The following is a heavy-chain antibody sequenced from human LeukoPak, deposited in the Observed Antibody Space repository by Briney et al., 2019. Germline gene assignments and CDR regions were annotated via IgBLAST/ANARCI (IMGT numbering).Heavy chain of an antibody. Sequence: ASVKVSCKASGYAFANYLVHWVRQAPGQGLEWMGWISAYNGNTNYAQKLQGRVTMTTDTSTSTAYMELRSLRSDDTAVYYCARAIAARSWFDPWGQGTLVTVSS. V-gene: IGHV1-18*01. CDR2: ISAYNGNT. J-gene: IGHJ5*02. CDR1: GYAFANYL. D-gene: IGHD6-6*01. CDR3: ARAIAARSWFDP.